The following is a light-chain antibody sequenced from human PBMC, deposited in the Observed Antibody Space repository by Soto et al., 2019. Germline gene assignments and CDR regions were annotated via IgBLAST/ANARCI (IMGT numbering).Light chain of an antibody. Sequence: DIVMTQSPDSLAVSLGERATINCKSSQSVLYSSNNKNYLAWYQQKPGQPPKLLIYWASTRESGVPDRFSGSGSGSDFTLTISSLQAEDGAVYYGEQYYSTPLTFGGGTKVESK. V-gene: IGKV4-1*01. J-gene: IGKJ4*01. CDR1: QSVLYSSNNKNY. CDR2: WAS. CDR3: EQYYSTPLT.